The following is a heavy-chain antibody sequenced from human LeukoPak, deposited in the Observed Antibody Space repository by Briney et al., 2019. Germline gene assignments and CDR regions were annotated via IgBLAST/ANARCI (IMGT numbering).Heavy chain of an antibody. Sequence: SETLSLTCTVSGGSISSYYWSWIRQPAGKGLEWIGRIYSSGSTNYNPSLKRRVTMSVDTSKNQFSLKLSSVTAADTAVYYCARVYYYDSSGAFDYWGQGTLVTVSS. CDR2: IYSSGST. J-gene: IGHJ4*02. CDR1: GGSISSYY. CDR3: ARVYYYDSSGAFDY. V-gene: IGHV4-4*07. D-gene: IGHD3-22*01.